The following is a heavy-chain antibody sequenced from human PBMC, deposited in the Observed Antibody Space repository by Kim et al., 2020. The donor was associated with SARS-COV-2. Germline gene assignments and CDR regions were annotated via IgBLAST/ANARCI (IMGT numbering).Heavy chain of an antibody. D-gene: IGHD3-10*01. J-gene: IGHJ4*02. CDR1: GGSISSGDYY. Sequence: SETLSITCTVSGGSISSGDYYWSWIRQPPGKGLEWIGYIYYSGSTYYNPSLKSRVTISVDTSKNQFSLKLSSVTAADTAVYYCARALNYYGLGSYYDYWGQGTLVTVSS. CDR3: ARALNYYGLGSYYDY. CDR2: IYYSGST. V-gene: IGHV4-30-4*01.